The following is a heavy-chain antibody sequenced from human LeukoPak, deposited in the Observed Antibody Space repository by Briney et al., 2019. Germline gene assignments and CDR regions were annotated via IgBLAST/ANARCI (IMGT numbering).Heavy chain of an antibody. CDR2: ISGSSNFI. D-gene: IGHD3-3*01. CDR3: ARTDYDGHVGDWNFDL. CDR1: GFTFGDYA. V-gene: IGHV3-21*01. Sequence: GGSLRLSCTPSGFTFGDYAMSWVRQAPGKGLEWVSSISGSSNFINYADSVKGRFTISRDNAKKSLHLQLNSLRAEDTAVYYCARTDYDGHVGDWNFDLWGRGTLVAVSS. J-gene: IGHJ2*01.